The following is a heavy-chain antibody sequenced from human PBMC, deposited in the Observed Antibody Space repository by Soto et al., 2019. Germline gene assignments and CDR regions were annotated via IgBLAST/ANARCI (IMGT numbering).Heavy chain of an antibody. J-gene: IGHJ4*02. CDR1: GGSISSGGYY. CDR3: ARVVLDDYYFDY. Sequence: PSETLSLTCTVSGGSISSGGYYWSWIRQHPGKGLEWIGYIYYSGSTYYNPSLKSRVTISVDTSKNQFSLKLSSVTAADMAVYYCARVVLDDYYFDYWGQGTLVTVSS. D-gene: IGHD3-16*01. V-gene: IGHV4-31*03. CDR2: IYYSGST.